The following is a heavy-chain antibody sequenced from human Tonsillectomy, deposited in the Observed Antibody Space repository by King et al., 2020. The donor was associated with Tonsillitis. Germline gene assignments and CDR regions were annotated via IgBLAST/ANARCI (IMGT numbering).Heavy chain of an antibody. CDR1: GGTFSSFA. Sequence: VQLVESGAEVKKPGSSVNVSCKASGGTFSSFAISWVRQAPGQGLEGMGRSIPILGIANYEQKFQGRVTITADKSTGTAYMELSSLRSDDTAVYYCAGGGFGVAGSAAFDIWGQGTMVTVSS. CDR3: AGGGFGVAGSAAFDI. V-gene: IGHV1-69*09. D-gene: IGHD6-19*01. J-gene: IGHJ3*02. CDR2: SIPILGIA.